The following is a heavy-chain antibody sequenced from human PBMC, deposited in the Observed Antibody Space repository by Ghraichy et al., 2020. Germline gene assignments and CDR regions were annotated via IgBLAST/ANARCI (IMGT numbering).Heavy chain of an antibody. D-gene: IGHD3-3*01. J-gene: IGHJ6*02. CDR3: ARGRAYYDFWSGKYGMDV. V-gene: IGHV3-33*01. CDR2: IWYDGSNK. Sequence: GGSLRLSCAASGFIFRGYGMHWVRQAPGKGLEWVAVIWYDGSNKYYADSVKGRFTISRDNSKNTLYLQMNSLRAEDMAVYYCARGRAYYDFWSGKYGMDVWGQGTTVTVS. CDR1: GFIFRGYG.